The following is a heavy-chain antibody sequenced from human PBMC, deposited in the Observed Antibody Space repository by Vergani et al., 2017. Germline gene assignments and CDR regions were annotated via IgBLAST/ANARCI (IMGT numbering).Heavy chain of an antibody. Sequence: QVQLQESGPGLVKPSETLSLTCTVSGGPISSYYWSWIRQPAGKGLEWIGRIYTSGSTNYNPSLKSRVTMSVDTSKNQFSLKLSSVTAADTAVYYCARASCSSTSCYPPLDWFDPWGQGTLVTVSS. J-gene: IGHJ5*02. D-gene: IGHD2-2*01. CDR2: IYTSGST. CDR3: ARASCSSTSCYPPLDWFDP. V-gene: IGHV4-4*07. CDR1: GGPISSYY.